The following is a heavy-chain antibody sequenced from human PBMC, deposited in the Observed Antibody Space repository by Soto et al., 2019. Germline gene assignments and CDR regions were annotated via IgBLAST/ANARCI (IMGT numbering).Heavy chain of an antibody. D-gene: IGHD3-22*01. Sequence: GGSLRLSCAASGFTFSSYAMSWVRQAPGKGLEWVSAISGSGGSTYYADSVKGRFTISRDNSKNTLYLQMNSLRAEDTAVYYCAKAAVGDSSGYYYSSLDCWGQGTLVTVSS. CDR1: GFTFSSYA. V-gene: IGHV3-23*01. CDR3: AKAAVGDSSGYYYSSLDC. CDR2: ISGSGGST. J-gene: IGHJ4*02.